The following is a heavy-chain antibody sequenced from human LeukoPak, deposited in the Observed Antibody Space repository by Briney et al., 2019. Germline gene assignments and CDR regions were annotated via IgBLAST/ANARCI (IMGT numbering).Heavy chain of an antibody. CDR2: TYYSGST. J-gene: IGHJ4*02. CDR3: ARGAIAAAGGGGFDY. Sequence: SETLSLTCTASGDSMNNYYWSWIRQPPGKGLEWIGYTYYSGSTNYNPSLKSRVTISVDTSKNQSCLKLSCVHDADTAVFYCARGAIAAAGGGGFDYWGQGTLVTVSS. V-gene: IGHV4-59*12. D-gene: IGHD6-13*01. CDR1: GDSMNNYY.